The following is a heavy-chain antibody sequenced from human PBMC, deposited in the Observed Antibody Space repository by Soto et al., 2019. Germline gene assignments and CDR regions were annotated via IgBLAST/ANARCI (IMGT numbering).Heavy chain of an antibody. V-gene: IGHV4-39*01. CDR1: GGSVSSGGNY. CDR3: ARGLSSPSAAGV. D-gene: IGHD6-6*01. J-gene: IGHJ4*02. CDR2: VHDTGTT. Sequence: QLQLQESGPGLVKPSETLSLXCAVSGGSVSSGGNYWGWIRQSPGKGLEWIGSVHDTGTTHYNPSLTSRVTISVDTSKNQFSLNVNSVTAADTAVYYCARGLSSPSAAGVWGQGTLVTVSS.